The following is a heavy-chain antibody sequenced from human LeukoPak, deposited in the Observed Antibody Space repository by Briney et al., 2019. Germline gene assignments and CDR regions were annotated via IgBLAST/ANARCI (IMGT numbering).Heavy chain of an antibody. Sequence: PGGPLKLSCAASGFSFIHSWMSWVRQPPGKGLEWVGRIKSKKDGGAIDYAAPVKGRFTISRDDSKNMVYLQISSLKTEDTAVYYCTTEPRDWGQGTLVTVSS. J-gene: IGHJ4*02. V-gene: IGHV3-15*01. CDR1: GFSFIHSW. CDR3: TTEPRD. CDR2: IKSKKDGGAI.